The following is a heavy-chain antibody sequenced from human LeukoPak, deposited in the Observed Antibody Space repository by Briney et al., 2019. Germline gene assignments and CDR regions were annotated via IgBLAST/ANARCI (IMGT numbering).Heavy chain of an antibody. D-gene: IGHD5-24*01. V-gene: IGHV4-59*08. CDR3: ASFRDGYNSSFFDY. CDR1: GGSISSYY. CDR2: IYYSGST. J-gene: IGHJ4*02. Sequence: SETLSLTCTVSGGSISSYYWSWIRQPPGKGMEWIGYIYYSGSTNYNPSLKSRVTISVDTSKNQFSLKLSSVTAADTAVYYCASFRDGYNSSFFDYWGQGTLVTVSS.